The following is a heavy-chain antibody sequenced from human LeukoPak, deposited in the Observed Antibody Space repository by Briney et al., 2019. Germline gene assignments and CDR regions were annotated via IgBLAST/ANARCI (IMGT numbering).Heavy chain of an antibody. Sequence: ASVKVSCKASGYTFTSYGISWVRQAPGQGLEWMGWISAYNGNTNYAQKLQGRVTMTTDTSTSTAYMELRSLRSDDTAVYYCARVVLPDIVVVPAAIRGAYYYYMDVWRKGTTVTVSS. V-gene: IGHV1-18*01. CDR1: GYTFTSYG. D-gene: IGHD2-2*02. J-gene: IGHJ6*03. CDR2: ISAYNGNT. CDR3: ARVVLPDIVVVPAAIRGAYYYYMDV.